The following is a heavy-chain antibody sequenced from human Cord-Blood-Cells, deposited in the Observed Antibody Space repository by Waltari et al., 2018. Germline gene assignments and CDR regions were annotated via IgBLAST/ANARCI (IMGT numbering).Heavy chain of an antibody. Sequence: QLQLQESGPGLVKPSETLSLTCTVSGGSISSSSYYWGWIRQPPGKGLEWTGSIYYSGSNYYNPSLKSRVTISVDTSKNQFSLKLSSVTAADTAVYYCASAITIFGVVIIHYFDYWGQGTLVTVSS. CDR3: ASAITIFGVVIIHYFDY. V-gene: IGHV4-39*01. CDR1: GGSISSSSYY. D-gene: IGHD3-3*01. CDR2: IYYSGSN. J-gene: IGHJ4*02.